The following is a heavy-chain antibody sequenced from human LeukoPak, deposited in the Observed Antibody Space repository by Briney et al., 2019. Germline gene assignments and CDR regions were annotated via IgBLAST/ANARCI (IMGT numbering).Heavy chain of an antibody. J-gene: IGHJ6*02. CDR1: GGTFSSYA. V-gene: IGHV1-69*13. CDR3: SRGYYDLWNHYNGMDV. Sequence: EASVKVSCKASGGTFSSYAISWVRQAPGQGLEWMGGIIPIFGTANYAQKFQGRVTITADESTSTAYMELSSLRSEDTAVYYCSRGYYDLWNHYNGMDVWGQGTTVTVSS. CDR2: IIPIFGTA. D-gene: IGHD3-3*01.